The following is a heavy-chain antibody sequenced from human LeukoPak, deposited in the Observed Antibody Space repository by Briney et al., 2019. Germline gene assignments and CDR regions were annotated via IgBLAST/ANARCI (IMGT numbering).Heavy chain of an antibody. V-gene: IGHV1-8*01. CDR1: GYTFTSYD. CDR2: MNPNSGNT. D-gene: IGHD1-26*01. CDR3: ARGLVGATGAGEPDN. Sequence: ASVKVSCKASGYTFTSYDIHWVRQATGQGLEWMGWMNPNSGNTGYAQKFQGRVTMTRNTSISTAYMELSSLRSEDTAVYYCARGLVGATGAGEPDNWGQGTLVTVSS. J-gene: IGHJ4*02.